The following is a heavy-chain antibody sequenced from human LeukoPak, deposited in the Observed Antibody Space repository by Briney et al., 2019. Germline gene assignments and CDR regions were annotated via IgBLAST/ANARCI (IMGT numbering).Heavy chain of an antibody. Sequence: SETLSLACTVSGGSISDYYWSWLRQPPGKGLEWIGYFYYSGTSRYNPSLKSRVTFSADPSENQFSLKLTSVTAADTAVYYFARHDYGDVYHIDFWGQGNLVTASS. CDR1: GGSISDYY. CDR2: FYYSGTS. J-gene: IGHJ4*02. D-gene: IGHD3-16*01. CDR3: ARHDYGDVYHIDF. V-gene: IGHV4-59*08.